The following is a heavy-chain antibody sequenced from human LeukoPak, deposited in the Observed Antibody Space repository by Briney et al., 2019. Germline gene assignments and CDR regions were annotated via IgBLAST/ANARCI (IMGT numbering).Heavy chain of an antibody. CDR1: GFTFSSYS. V-gene: IGHV3-48*01. D-gene: IGHD3-10*01. Sequence: GGSLRLSCAASGFTFSSYSMNWVRQAPGKGLEWVSYISSSSSTIYYADSVKGRFTISRDNAKNSLYLQMNSLRAEDTAVYYCARGHYYGSGSYYNSFDYWGQGTLVTVSS. CDR3: ARGHYYGSGSYYNSFDY. CDR2: ISSSSSTI. J-gene: IGHJ4*02.